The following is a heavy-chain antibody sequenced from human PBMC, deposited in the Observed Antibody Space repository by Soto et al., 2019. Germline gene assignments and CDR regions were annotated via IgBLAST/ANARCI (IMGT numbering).Heavy chain of an antibody. CDR3: ARIKSHRFSPYYYYGMNV. J-gene: IGHJ6*02. V-gene: IGHV1-18*01. CDR1: GYTFTSYG. Sequence: ASVKVSCKASGYTFTSYGISWVRQAPGQGLEWMGWISAYNGNTNYAQKLQGRVTMTTDTSMSTAYMELRSLRSDDTAVYYCARIKSHRFSPYYYYGMNVWGQGTTVTVSS. CDR2: ISAYNGNT.